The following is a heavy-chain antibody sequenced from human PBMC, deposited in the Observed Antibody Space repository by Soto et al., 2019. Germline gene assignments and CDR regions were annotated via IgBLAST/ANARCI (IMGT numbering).Heavy chain of an antibody. V-gene: IGHV4-34*01. CDR2: INHSGST. CDR1: GGSFSGYY. Sequence: SETLSLTCAVYGGSFSGYYWSWIRQPPGKGLEWIGEINHSGSTNYNPSLKSRVTISVDKSKNQFSLKLSSVTAADTAVYYCARDLRHSYGAGYWGQGTLVTVSS. J-gene: IGHJ4*02. CDR3: ARDLRHSYGAGY. D-gene: IGHD5-18*01.